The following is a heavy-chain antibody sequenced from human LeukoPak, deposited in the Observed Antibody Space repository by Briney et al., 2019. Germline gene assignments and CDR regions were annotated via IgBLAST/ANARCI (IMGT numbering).Heavy chain of an antibody. V-gene: IGHV3-9*01. CDR2: ISWNRGSI. J-gene: IGHJ4*02. CDR3: AKVSAYSYGPLDY. Sequence: GGSLRLSCAASGFTFDDYAMHWVRKAPGKGLEWVSGISWNRGSIDYADSVKGRFIISRGNAKNSLYLQMNSLRAEDTALYYCAKVSAYSYGPLDYWGQGTLVTVSS. D-gene: IGHD5-18*01. CDR1: GFTFDDYA.